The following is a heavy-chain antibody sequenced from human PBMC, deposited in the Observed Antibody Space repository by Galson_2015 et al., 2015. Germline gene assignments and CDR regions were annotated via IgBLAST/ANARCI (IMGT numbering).Heavy chain of an antibody. D-gene: IGHD6-19*01. J-gene: IGHJ6*03. CDR2: IYYSGST. Sequence: SETLSLTCTVSGYSISSGYYWGWIRQPPGKGLEWIGYIYYSGSTNYNPSLKSRVTISVDTSKNQFSLKLSSVTAADTAVYYCARYEWVAVAGTDYYYYYMDVWGKGTTVTVSS. CDR3: ARYEWVAVAGTDYYYYYMDV. V-gene: IGHV4-61*01. CDR1: GYSISSGYY.